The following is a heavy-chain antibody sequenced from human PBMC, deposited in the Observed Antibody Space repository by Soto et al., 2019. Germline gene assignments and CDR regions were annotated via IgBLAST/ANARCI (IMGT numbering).Heavy chain of an antibody. J-gene: IGHJ4*02. CDR2: ISYDGSNK. Sequence: QVQLVESGGGVVQPGRSLRLSCAASGFNFSSYAMRWVRQAPDKELEWVAVISYDGSNKYYADSVKGRFTISRDNSKNTLYLQMNSLRAEDTAVYYCAKSSHRSGWDFDYWGQGTLVTVSS. CDR3: AKSSHRSGWDFDY. D-gene: IGHD6-19*01. CDR1: GFNFSSYA. V-gene: IGHV3-30-3*02.